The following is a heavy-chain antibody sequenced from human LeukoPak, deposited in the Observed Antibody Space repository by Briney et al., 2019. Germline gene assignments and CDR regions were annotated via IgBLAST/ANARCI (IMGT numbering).Heavy chain of an antibody. D-gene: IGHD6-13*01. J-gene: IGHJ4*02. CDR1: GGSISSGPYY. Sequence: SETLSLTCTVSGGSISSGPYYWGWIRQPPGKGLEWIGNIYYGENTYYNPSLKSRVTMSVDTSQKQFSLRLTSVRAADTAVYYCARGRYLTTLGGAAAGFLDYWGQGTVVTVSS. V-gene: IGHV4-39*07. CDR2: IYYGENT. CDR3: ARGRYLTTLGGAAAGFLDY.